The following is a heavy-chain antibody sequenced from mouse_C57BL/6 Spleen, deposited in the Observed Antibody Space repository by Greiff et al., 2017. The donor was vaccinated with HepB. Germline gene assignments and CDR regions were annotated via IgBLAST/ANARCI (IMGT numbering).Heavy chain of an antibody. CDR3: ARPGFYAMDY. CDR2: ISSGSSTI. CDR1: GFTFSDYG. V-gene: IGHV5-17*01. D-gene: IGHD4-1*01. J-gene: IGHJ4*01. Sequence: EVKLMESGGGLVKPGGSLKLSCAASGFTFSDYGMHWVRQAPEKGLEWVAYISSGSSTIYYADTVKGRFTISRDNAKNTLFLQMTSLRSEDMAMYYCARPGFYAMDYWGQGTSVTVSS.